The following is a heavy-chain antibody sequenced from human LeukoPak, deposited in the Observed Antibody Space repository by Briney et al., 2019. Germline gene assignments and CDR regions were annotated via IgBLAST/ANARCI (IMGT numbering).Heavy chain of an antibody. J-gene: IGHJ4*02. CDR2: ISYDGSNK. CDR3: AKVPQ. Sequence: GGSLILSSAASGVTFSSYGMHWVLHAPGKGLQWVAVISYDGSNKYYADSVKGRFTISRDNSKNTLYLQMNSLRAEDTAVYYCAKVPQWGQGTLVTVSS. CDR1: GVTFSSYG. V-gene: IGHV3-30*18.